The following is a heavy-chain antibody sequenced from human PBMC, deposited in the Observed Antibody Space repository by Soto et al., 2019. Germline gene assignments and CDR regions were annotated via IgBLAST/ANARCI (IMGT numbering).Heavy chain of an antibody. CDR1: GGSITSSDYY. CDR3: ARGGGSTKVDY. Sequence: QVQLQESAPGLVKPSQTLSLTCTVSGGSITSSDYYWTWIRQPPGEGLEWIGFTSNSGSTSYNPSLKSRVTISVDTSSNQFSLNLKSVTAADTAVYYCARGGGSTKVDYWGQGTLVTVSP. J-gene: IGHJ4*02. CDR2: TSNSGST. V-gene: IGHV4-31*03. D-gene: IGHD2-2*01.